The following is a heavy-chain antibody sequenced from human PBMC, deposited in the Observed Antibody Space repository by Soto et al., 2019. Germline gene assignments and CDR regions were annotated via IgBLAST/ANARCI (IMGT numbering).Heavy chain of an antibody. CDR2: ISAYNGNT. Sequence: ASVKVSCKASGYTFTSYVISWVRQAPGQGLEWMGWISAYNGNTNYAQKLQGRVTMTTDTSTSTAYMELRSLRSDDTAVYYCARDGAEYYYDSSPNYYGMDVWGQGTTVTVSS. D-gene: IGHD3-22*01. CDR1: GYTFTSYV. CDR3: ARDGAEYYYDSSPNYYGMDV. V-gene: IGHV1-18*04. J-gene: IGHJ6*02.